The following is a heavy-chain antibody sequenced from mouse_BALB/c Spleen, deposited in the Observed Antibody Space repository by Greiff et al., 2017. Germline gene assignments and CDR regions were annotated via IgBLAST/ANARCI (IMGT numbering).Heavy chain of an antibody. V-gene: IGHV1-12*01. D-gene: IGHD1-1*01. CDR2: IYPGNGDT. CDR1: GYTFTSYN. Sequence: LQQPGAELVKPGASVKMSCKASGYTFTSYNMHWVKQTPGQGLEWIGAIYPGNGDTSYNQKFKGKATLTADKSSSTAYMQLSSLTSEDSAVYYCARSHYYGSSYEYFDVWGAGTTVTVSS. CDR3: ARSHYYGSSYEYFDV. J-gene: IGHJ1*01.